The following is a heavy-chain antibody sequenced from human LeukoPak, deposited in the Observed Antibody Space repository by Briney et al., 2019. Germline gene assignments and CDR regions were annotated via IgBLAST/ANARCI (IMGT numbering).Heavy chain of an antibody. CDR3: ARRHYGDYAYFDY. CDR1: GVSISSSSYY. J-gene: IGHJ4*02. Sequence: PSETLSLACTASGVSISSSSYYWGRIRQPPGKGLEWIGSIYYSGSTYYNPSLKSRVTISVDTSKNQFSLKLSSVTAADTAVYYCARRHYGDYAYFDYWGQGTLVTVSS. V-gene: IGHV4-39*01. D-gene: IGHD4-17*01. CDR2: IYYSGST.